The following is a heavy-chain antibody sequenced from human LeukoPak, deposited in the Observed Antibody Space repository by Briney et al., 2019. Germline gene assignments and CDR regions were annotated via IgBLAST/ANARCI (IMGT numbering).Heavy chain of an antibody. CDR1: GGTFSSYA. CDR2: IIPIFGTA. Sequence: SVKVSCKASGGTFSSYAISWVRQAPGRGLEWMGRIIPIFGTANYAQKFQGRVTITTDESTSTAYMELSSLRSEDTAVYYCARTYCSSTSCLDYAIDYWGQGTLVTVSS. J-gene: IGHJ4*02. CDR3: ARTYCSSTSCLDYAIDY. V-gene: IGHV1-69*05. D-gene: IGHD2-2*01.